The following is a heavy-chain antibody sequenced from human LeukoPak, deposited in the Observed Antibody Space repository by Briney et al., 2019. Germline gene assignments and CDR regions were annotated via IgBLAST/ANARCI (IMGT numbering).Heavy chain of an antibody. CDR1: GFTFSSYW. Sequence: GGSLRLSCAASGFTFSSYWMHWVRQAPGKGLVWVSRINSDGSSTKYADSVKGRFTMSRDNAKNTLYLQMNSLRAEDTALYYCVRRQTSTSGFDHWGQGTLVTVPS. J-gene: IGHJ4*02. V-gene: IGHV3-74*03. CDR2: INSDGSST. D-gene: IGHD6-6*01. CDR3: VRRQTSTSGFDH.